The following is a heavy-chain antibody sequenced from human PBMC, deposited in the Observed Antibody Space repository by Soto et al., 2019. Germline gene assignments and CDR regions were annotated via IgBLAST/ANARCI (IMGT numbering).Heavy chain of an antibody. D-gene: IGHD3-3*01. V-gene: IGHV1-8*02. CDR3: ARVLYYDFWSGYWALGVWYYYGMDV. Sequence: VASVKVSCKASGYTFTSYDINWVRQATGQGLEWMGWMNPNSGNTGYAQKFQGRVTMTRNTSMSTAYMELSSLRSEDTAVYYCARVLYYDFWSGYWALGVWYYYGMDVWGQGTTVTVSS. J-gene: IGHJ6*02. CDR1: GYTFTSYD. CDR2: MNPNSGNT.